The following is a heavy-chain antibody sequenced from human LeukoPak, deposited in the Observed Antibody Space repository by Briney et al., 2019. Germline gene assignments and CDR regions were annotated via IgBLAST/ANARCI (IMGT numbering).Heavy chain of an antibody. D-gene: IGHD6-6*01. J-gene: IGHJ6*02. CDR1: GGSFSGYY. V-gene: IGHV4-34*01. CDR3: ARNEQLVLYGMDV. Sequence: SETLSLTCAVYGGSFSGYYWSWIRQPPGKGLEWIGEINHSGNTNYNPSLKSRVTISVDTSKNQFSLKLSSVTAADTAVYYCARNEQLVLYGMDVWGQGTTVTVSS. CDR2: INHSGNT.